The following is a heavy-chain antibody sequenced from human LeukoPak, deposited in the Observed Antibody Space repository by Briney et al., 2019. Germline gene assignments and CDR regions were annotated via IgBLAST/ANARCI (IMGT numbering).Heavy chain of an antibody. CDR1: GGSISSYY. V-gene: IGHV4-59*01. Sequence: SETLSLTCIVSGGSISSYYWSWIRQPPGKGLQWIGYVPYSGTTNYNPSLKSRVTISVDTSKNQFSLNLSSVTAADTAVYYCARSAYCSSSTCYAFNYWGQGTLVTVSS. CDR2: VPYSGTT. D-gene: IGHD2-2*01. CDR3: ARSAYCSSSTCYAFNY. J-gene: IGHJ4*02.